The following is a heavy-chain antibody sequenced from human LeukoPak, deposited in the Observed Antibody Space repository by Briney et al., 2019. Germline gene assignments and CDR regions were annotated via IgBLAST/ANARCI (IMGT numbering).Heavy chain of an antibody. CDR3: AKDRNQHIVVVTAIDY. D-gene: IGHD2-21*02. CDR2: ISGSGGST. V-gene: IGHV3-23*01. Sequence: GGTLRLSCAASGFPFSSYGMSWVRQAPGKGLEWVSAISGSGGSTYYADSVEGRFTISRDNSKNTLYLQMNSLRAEDTAVYYCAKDRNQHIVVVTAIDYWGQGTLGTVSA. J-gene: IGHJ4*02. CDR1: GFPFSSYG.